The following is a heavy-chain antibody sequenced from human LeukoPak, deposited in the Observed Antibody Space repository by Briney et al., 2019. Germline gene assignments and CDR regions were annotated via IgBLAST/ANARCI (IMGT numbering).Heavy chain of an antibody. V-gene: IGHV3-53*01. CDR1: GFTFDDYA. CDR2: IYSGGST. Sequence: PGGSLRLSCAASGFTFDDYAMHWVRQAPGKGLEWVSVIYSGGSTYYADSVKGRFTISRDNSKNTLYLQMNSLRAEDTAVYYCAQIGEGFDPWGQGTLVTVSS. CDR3: AQIGEGFDP. D-gene: IGHD3-22*01. J-gene: IGHJ5*02.